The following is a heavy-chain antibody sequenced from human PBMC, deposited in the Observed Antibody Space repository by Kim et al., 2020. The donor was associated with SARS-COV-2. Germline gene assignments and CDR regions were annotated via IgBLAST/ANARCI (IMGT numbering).Heavy chain of an antibody. V-gene: IGHV3-30-3*01. J-gene: IGHJ4*02. Sequence: GGSLRLSCVASGFTFSRYTMHWIRQAPGKGLEWVAVISKSGGITVYADSVKGRFTISRDNSQNTLYVQMNSLRPEDTAIYYCARDWIDGVPDDFDYWGQGTLVPVPS. CDR1: GFTFSRYT. CDR3: ARDWIDGVPDDFDY. CDR2: ISKSGGIT. D-gene: IGHD2-2*03.